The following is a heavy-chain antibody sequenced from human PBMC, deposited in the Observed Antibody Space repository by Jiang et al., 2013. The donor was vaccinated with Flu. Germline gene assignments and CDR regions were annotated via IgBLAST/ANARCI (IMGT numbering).Heavy chain of an antibody. CDR1: GDSVSSSGSF. V-gene: IGHV4-61*02. D-gene: IGHD3-22*01. CDR2: VFPAGST. CDR3: ARGLYASGSYYKNYYYGLNV. Sequence: EYGPGLVKPSETLSLTCEVSGDSVSSSGSFWTWIRQPAGKGLEWIGRVFPAGSTNYNPSLKSRVTISIDTSKNQLSLRLTSVTAADSAVYFCARGLYASGSYYKNYYYGLNV. J-gene: IGHJ6*01.